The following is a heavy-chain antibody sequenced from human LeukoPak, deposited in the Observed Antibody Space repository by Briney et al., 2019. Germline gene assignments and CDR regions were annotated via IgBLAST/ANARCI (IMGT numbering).Heavy chain of an antibody. CDR2: INPNSGGT. Sequence: ASVKVSCKASGYTFTGYYMHWVRQAPGQGLEWMGWINPNSGGTNYAQKFQGRVTMTRDTSISTAYMELSRLRSEDTAVYYCARCDIVVVPAARWFDPWGQGTLVTVSS. J-gene: IGHJ5*02. CDR1: GYTFTGYY. V-gene: IGHV1-2*02. D-gene: IGHD2-2*01. CDR3: ARCDIVVVPAARWFDP.